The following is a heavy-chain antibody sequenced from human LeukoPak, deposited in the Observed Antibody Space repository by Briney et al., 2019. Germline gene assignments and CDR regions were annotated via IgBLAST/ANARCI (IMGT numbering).Heavy chain of an antibody. Sequence: GGSLRLSCAASGFPFSSHAMSWVRQPPGKGLEWVAAISNGKTYYADSVRGRFAIPRDDSTNTVYLHMNSLRDEDTALYHCVREAGYCAPVCVKTSWFDPWGQGTLVTVSS. CDR3: VREAGYCAPVCVKTSWFDP. D-gene: IGHD2-15*01. J-gene: IGHJ5*02. CDR1: GFPFSSHA. V-gene: IGHV3-23*01. CDR2: ISNGKT.